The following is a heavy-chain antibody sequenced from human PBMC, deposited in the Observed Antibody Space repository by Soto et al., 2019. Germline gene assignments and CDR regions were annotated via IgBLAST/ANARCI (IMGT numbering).Heavy chain of an antibody. Sequence: SETLSLTCTVSGGSISSGGYYWSWIRQHPGKGLEWIGYIYYSGSTYYNPSLKSRFTISVDTSKNQFSLKLSSVTAADTAVYYCARGTDYYVPDYWGQGTLVTVSS. CDR3: ARGTDYYVPDY. V-gene: IGHV4-31*03. J-gene: IGHJ4*02. D-gene: IGHD3-10*02. CDR2: IYYSGST. CDR1: GGSISSGGYY.